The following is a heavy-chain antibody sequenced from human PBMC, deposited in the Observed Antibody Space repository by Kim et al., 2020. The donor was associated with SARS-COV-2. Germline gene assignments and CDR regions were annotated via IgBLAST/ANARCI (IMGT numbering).Heavy chain of an antibody. J-gene: IGHJ4*02. CDR2: INHSGST. V-gene: IGHV4-34*01. CDR3: ARGRNTVVMAARPLADY. Sequence: SETLSLTCAVYGGSFSGYYWSWIRQPPGKGLEWIGEINHSGSTNYNPSLKSRVTISVDTSKNQFSLKLSSVTAADTAVYYCARGRNTVVMAARPLADYWGQGTLVTVSS. D-gene: IGHD6-6*01. CDR1: GGSFSGYY.